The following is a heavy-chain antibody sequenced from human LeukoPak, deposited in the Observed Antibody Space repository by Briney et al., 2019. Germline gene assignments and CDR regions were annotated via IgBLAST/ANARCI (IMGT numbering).Heavy chain of an antibody. CDR3: ARERGYGDYVGAFDI. Sequence: GGSLRLSCAASGFTFSSYWMSWVRQAPGKGLEWVANIKQDGSEKYYVDSVKGRFTISRDNAKNSLYLQMNSLRAEDTAVYYCARERGYGDYVGAFDIWGQGTMVTVSS. CDR1: GFTFSSYW. J-gene: IGHJ3*02. V-gene: IGHV3-7*03. CDR2: IKQDGSEK. D-gene: IGHD4-17*01.